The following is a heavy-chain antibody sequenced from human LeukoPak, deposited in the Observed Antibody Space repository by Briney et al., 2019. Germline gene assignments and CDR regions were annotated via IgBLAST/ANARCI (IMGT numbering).Heavy chain of an antibody. D-gene: IGHD6-19*01. CDR3: ARGGFVASPGWYIDY. Sequence: PGGSLRLSCGASGFTFSSYWMHWVRQAPGKGLVWGSRINTDGSSTSYADSVKGRFTISRDNAKNTLYLQMNSLRAEDTAVYYCARGGFVASPGWYIDYWGQGTLVTVSS. CDR2: INTDGSST. CDR1: GFTFSSYW. J-gene: IGHJ4*02. V-gene: IGHV3-74*01.